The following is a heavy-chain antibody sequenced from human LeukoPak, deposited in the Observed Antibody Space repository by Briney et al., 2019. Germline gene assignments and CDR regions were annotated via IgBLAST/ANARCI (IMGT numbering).Heavy chain of an antibody. CDR1: GPSLNSGGDY. D-gene: IGHD2-15*01. CDR2: IYYSWST. J-gene: IGHJ2*01. V-gene: IGHV4-61*08. CDR3: AREGWDL. Sequence: PSETLSLTCTVSGPSLNSGGDYWTWIRQPPGKEPEWIGYIYYSWSTNYNRSLKSRVTISVDTSKNQFSLKLTSVTAADTAVYYCAREGWDLWGRGTLVTVSS.